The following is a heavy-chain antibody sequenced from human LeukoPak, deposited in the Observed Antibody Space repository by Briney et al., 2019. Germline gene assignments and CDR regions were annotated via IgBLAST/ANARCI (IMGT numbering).Heavy chain of an antibody. CDR2: INHSGST. J-gene: IGHJ6*03. D-gene: IGHD3-16*01. CDR3: ARGGYYYYYMDV. Sequence: SETLSLTCAVYGGSFSGYYWSWIRQPPGKGLEWIGEINHSGSTNYNPSLKSRVTISVDTSKNQFSLKLSSVTAADTAVYYCARGGYYYYYMDVWGKGTTVTVSS. V-gene: IGHV4-34*01. CDR1: GGSFSGYY.